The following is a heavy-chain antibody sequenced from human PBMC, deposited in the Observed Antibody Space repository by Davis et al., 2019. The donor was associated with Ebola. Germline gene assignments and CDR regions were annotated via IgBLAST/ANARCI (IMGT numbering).Heavy chain of an antibody. J-gene: IGHJ6*02. Sequence: ASVKVSCKASGGTFSSYAISWVRQAPGQGLEWMGIINPSGGSTSYAQKFQGRVTMTRDTSTSTVYMELSSLRSEDTAVYYCARDIVVVPAAILSYYYGMDVWGQGTTVTVSS. V-gene: IGHV1-46*01. CDR3: ARDIVVVPAAILSYYYGMDV. D-gene: IGHD2-2*01. CDR2: INPSGGST. CDR1: GGTFSSYA.